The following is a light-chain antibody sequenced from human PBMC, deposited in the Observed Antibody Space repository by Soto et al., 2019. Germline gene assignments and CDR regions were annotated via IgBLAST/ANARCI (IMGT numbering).Light chain of an antibody. CDR1: SSDVGGYNY. Sequence: QSALTQPRSVSGSIGQSVTISCTGTSSDVGGYNYVSWYQQHPGKAPKLMIYDVSKRPSGVPDRFSGSKSGNTASLTISGLQADDEADYYCCSYAGSFTLWVFGGGTKLTVL. CDR3: CSYAGSFTLWV. J-gene: IGLJ3*02. CDR2: DVS. V-gene: IGLV2-11*01.